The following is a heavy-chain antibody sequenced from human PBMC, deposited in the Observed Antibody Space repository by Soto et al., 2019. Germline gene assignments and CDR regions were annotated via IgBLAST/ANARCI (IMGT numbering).Heavy chain of an antibody. J-gene: IGHJ6*02. D-gene: IGHD4-17*01. V-gene: IGHV3-23*01. CDR2: ISGSGGST. CDR1: GFTFSSYA. CDR3: AKVVGYVDYEYSIGMDV. Sequence: PGGSLRLSCAASGFTFSSYAMSWVRQAPGKGLEWVSAISGSGGSTYYADSVKGRFTLSRDNSNNTLYLPMNSLRAEDTAVYYCAKVVGYVDYEYSIGMDVSGQGTTVTVS.